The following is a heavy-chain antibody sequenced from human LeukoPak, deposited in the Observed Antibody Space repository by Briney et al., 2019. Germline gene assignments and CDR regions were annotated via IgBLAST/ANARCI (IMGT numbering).Heavy chain of an antibody. CDR2: ISGSGGST. Sequence: QPGGSLRLSCAASGFTFSSYAMSWVRQAPGKGLEWVSAISGSGGSTYYADSVKGRFTISRDNSKNTLYLQMNSLRAEDTAVYYCAKDLTTSDPYYYDSSGSGYWGQGTLVTVSS. J-gene: IGHJ4*02. CDR1: GFTFSSYA. V-gene: IGHV3-23*01. CDR3: AKDLTTSDPYYYDSSGSGY. D-gene: IGHD3-22*01.